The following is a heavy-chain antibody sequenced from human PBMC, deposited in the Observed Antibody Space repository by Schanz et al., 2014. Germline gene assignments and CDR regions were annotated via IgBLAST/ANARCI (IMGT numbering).Heavy chain of an antibody. J-gene: IGHJ3*01. D-gene: IGHD3-9*01. Sequence: QVQLVQSGGEVKTPGASVKVSCKASGYTFTSYGISWVRQAPGQGLEWMGWVSAYSGNTNYAQKFQGRVPMTTDTSTSTAYMELRSLRSDDTAVYYCARRELGPSNYDTLTALYDAFDVWGQGTMVTVSS. CDR1: GYTFTSYG. V-gene: IGHV1-18*04. CDR2: VSAYSGNT. CDR3: ARRELGPSNYDTLTALYDAFDV.